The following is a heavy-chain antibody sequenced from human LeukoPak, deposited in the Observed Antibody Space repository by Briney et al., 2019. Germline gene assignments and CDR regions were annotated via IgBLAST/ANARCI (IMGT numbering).Heavy chain of an antibody. CDR1: GGSISSGSYY. D-gene: IGHD3-10*01. CDR3: ATVGRHFDY. J-gene: IGHJ4*02. Sequence: SETLSLTCTVSGGSISSGSYYWSWIRQPAGKGLEWIGRIYIIGSTNYNPSLKSRVTMSVDTSKNQFSLKLTSVTAADTAVYYCATVGRHFDYWGQGTLVTVSS. V-gene: IGHV4-61*02. CDR2: IYIIGST.